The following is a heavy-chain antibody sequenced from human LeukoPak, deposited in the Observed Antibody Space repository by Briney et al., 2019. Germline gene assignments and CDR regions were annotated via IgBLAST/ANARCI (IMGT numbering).Heavy chain of an antibody. CDR3: ARLAPSGSSFDY. Sequence: ASVKVSCKASGYTFTGYYMHWVRQAPGQGLEWMGWINPNSGGTNYAQKFQGRVTMTRDTSISTAYMELSRLRSDDTAVYYCARLAPSGSSFDYWGQGTLVTVSS. D-gene: IGHD1-26*01. V-gene: IGHV1-2*02. J-gene: IGHJ4*02. CDR1: GYTFTGYY. CDR2: INPNSGGT.